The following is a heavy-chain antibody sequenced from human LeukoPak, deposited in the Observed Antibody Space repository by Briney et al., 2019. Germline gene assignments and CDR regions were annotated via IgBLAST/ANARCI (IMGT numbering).Heavy chain of an antibody. V-gene: IGHV3-49*04. CDR1: GFTFGDYA. CDR3: TRDGRGGIAAAAPFDY. Sequence: PGGSLRLSCTASGFTFGDYAMSWVRQAPGKGLEWVGFIRSKAYGGTTEYAASVKGRFTISRDDSKSIAYLQMNSLKTEDTAVYYCTRDGRGGIAAAAPFDYWGQGTLVTVSS. D-gene: IGHD6-13*01. CDR2: IRSKAYGGTT. J-gene: IGHJ4*02.